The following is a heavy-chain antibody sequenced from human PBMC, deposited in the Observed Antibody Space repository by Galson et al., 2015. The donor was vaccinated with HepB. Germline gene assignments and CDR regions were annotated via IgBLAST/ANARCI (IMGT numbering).Heavy chain of an antibody. CDR2: IYYSGNT. Sequence: ETLSLTCTVSGDSISNYYWSWIRQPPGKGLEWIGYIYYSGNTNYNPSLKSRVTISLDTSKNLFSLKLNSVTAADTAMYYCARLVHGIAARPWYFDYWGQGTLVTVSS. V-gene: IGHV4-59*01. D-gene: IGHD6-6*01. J-gene: IGHJ4*02. CDR3: ARLVHGIAARPWYFDY. CDR1: GDSISNYY.